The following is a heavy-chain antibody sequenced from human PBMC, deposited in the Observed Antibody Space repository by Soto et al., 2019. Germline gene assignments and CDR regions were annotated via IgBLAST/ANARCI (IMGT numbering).Heavy chain of an antibody. D-gene: IGHD4-4*01. CDR1: GGSISSSSYY. V-gene: IGHV4-39*01. Sequence: SETLSLTCTVSGGSISSSSYYWGWIRQPPGKGLEWIGSIYYSGSTYYNPSLKSRVTISVDTSKNQFSLKLSSVTAADTAVYYCARQVRNSNYGNLDYWGQGTLVTVSS. J-gene: IGHJ4*02. CDR3: ARQVRNSNYGNLDY. CDR2: IYYSGST.